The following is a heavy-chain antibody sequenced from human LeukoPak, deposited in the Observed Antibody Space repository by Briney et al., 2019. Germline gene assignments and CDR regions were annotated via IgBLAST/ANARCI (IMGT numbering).Heavy chain of an antibody. V-gene: IGHV3-30*18. Sequence: GGSLRLSCAASGFTFSSYGMHWVRQAPGKGLEWVAVISYDGSNKYYADSVKGRFTISRDNSKNTLYLQMNSLRAEDAAVYYCAKEGRYYDSSGYYSDAFDIWGQGTMVTVSS. J-gene: IGHJ3*02. CDR2: ISYDGSNK. CDR1: GFTFSSYG. D-gene: IGHD3-22*01. CDR3: AKEGRYYDSSGYYSDAFDI.